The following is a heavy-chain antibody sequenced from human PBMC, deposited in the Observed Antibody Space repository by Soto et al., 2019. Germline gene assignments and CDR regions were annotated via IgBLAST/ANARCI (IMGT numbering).Heavy chain of an antibody. CDR1: GGTFSSYA. Sequence: SVKVSCNASGGTFSSYAISWVRQAPGQGLEWMGGIIPIFGTANYAQKFQGRVTITADESTSTAYMELSSLRSEDTAVYYCARRRTGTQGAFDIWGQGTMVTVSS. D-gene: IGHD1-1*01. J-gene: IGHJ3*02. CDR3: ARRRTGTQGAFDI. V-gene: IGHV1-69*13. CDR2: IIPIFGTA.